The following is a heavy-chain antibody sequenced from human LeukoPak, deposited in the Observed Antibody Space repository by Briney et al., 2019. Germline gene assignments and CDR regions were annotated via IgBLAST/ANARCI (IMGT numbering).Heavy chain of an antibody. J-gene: IGHJ4*02. CDR1: GITLSNYG. Sequence: GGSLRLSCAVSGITLSNYGMSWVRQAPGKGLEWVSGISGTGGSTNYADSVKGRFTISRDNRKNTLYLEMNSLRAEDTAVYFCAKRGVVIRVILVGFHKEAYYFDSWGQGALVTVSS. V-gene: IGHV3-23*01. CDR2: ISGTGGST. D-gene: IGHD3-22*01. CDR3: AKRGVVIRVILVGFHKEAYYFDS.